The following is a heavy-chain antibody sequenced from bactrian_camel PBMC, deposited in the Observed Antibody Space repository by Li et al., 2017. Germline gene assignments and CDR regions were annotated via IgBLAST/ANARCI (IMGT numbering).Heavy chain of an antibody. V-gene: IGHV3S26*01. Sequence: HVQLVESGGGSVQTGGALRLSCAFSGVHYRGHCMGWFRQRPGEEREGLAAIDSDGRTSYADSVKGRFTISQDNAKNTLYLQMNSLKPEDTAMYHCAASGGQLGRWYYEFPVNWVSWLYNWGQGTQVTVS. CDR1: GVHYRGHC. J-gene: IGHJ4*01. D-gene: IGHD3*01. CDR3: AASGGQLGRWYYEFPVNWVSWLYN. CDR2: IDSDGRT.